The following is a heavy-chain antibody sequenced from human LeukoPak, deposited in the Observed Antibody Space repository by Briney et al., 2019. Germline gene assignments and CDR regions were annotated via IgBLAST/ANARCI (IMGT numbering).Heavy chain of an antibody. CDR3: ARESSEAFDY. V-gene: IGHV3-21*01. CDR2: IGGSGTSI. Sequence: GGSLRLSCAASGFTFHNYALSWVRQAPGKGLEWVSSIGGSGTSIYYAGSVKGRFIISSDNAKNSLFLQMNSLKPEDTAVYYCARESSEAFDYWGQGTLVTVSS. J-gene: IGHJ4*02. CDR1: GFTFHNYA.